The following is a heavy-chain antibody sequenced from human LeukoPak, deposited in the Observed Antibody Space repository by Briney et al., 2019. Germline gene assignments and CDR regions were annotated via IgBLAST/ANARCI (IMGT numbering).Heavy chain of an antibody. Sequence: GGSLRLSXAASGFIFSSYDMIWAREAPAKALECVSDISGSGGSTYYADSVKGRFTISRDNSKNTLYLQMNSLRAEDTAVYDCAKLFVVVPAAPVPYFDYWGQGTLVTVSS. CDR1: GFIFSSYD. D-gene: IGHD2-2*01. CDR2: ISGSGGST. V-gene: IGHV3-23*01. J-gene: IGHJ4*02. CDR3: AKLFVVVPAAPVPYFDY.